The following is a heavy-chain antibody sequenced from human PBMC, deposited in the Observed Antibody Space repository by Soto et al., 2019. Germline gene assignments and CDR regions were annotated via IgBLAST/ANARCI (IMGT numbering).Heavy chain of an antibody. CDR2: INSDGSST. CDR3: ARDPRLAIYVYYYYYMDV. D-gene: IGHD2-2*02. CDR1: GFTLSSNW. Sequence: GGSLRLSCAASGFTLSSNWMHWVRQVPGKGLVWVARINSDGSSTTYADSVKGRFTISRDNAKNMLYLQMSSLRAEDTAVYYCARDPRLAIYVYYYYYMDVWGKGTTVTVSS. J-gene: IGHJ6*03. V-gene: IGHV3-74*01.